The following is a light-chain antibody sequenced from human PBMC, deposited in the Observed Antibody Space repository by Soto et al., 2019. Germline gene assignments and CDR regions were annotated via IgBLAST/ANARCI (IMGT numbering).Light chain of an antibody. J-gene: IGKJ3*01. CDR3: QQYVSSLFT. CDR1: QSVSSSY. CDR2: GAS. Sequence: EIVLTQSPGTLSLSPGERATLSCRASQSVSSSYLAWYQQKPGQAPRILIYGASSRATGIPDRFSGSGSGTDFTLTISRLEPEDLAVYYCQQYVSSLFTFGPGTKVDIK. V-gene: IGKV3-20*01.